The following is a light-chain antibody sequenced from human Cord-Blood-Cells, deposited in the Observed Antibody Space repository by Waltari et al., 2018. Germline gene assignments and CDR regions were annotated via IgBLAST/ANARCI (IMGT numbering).Light chain of an antibody. CDR3: SSYTSSSTRV. CDR2: EVS. Sequence: QSALTQPASVSGSPGQSITISCPGTSSAVGGYNYVPWYQQHPGKAPKLMIYEVSNRPSGVSNRFSGSKSGNTASLTISGLQAEDEADYYCSSYTSSSTRVFGTGTKVTVL. CDR1: SSAVGGYNY. V-gene: IGLV2-14*01. J-gene: IGLJ1*01.